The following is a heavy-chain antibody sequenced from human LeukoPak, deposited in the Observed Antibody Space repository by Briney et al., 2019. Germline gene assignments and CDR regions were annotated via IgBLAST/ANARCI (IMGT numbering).Heavy chain of an antibody. J-gene: IGHJ4*02. D-gene: IGHD3-22*01. CDR3: ARDYYDSSGYSGFDY. Sequence: SETLSLTCTVSGGSISSSSYYWGWIRQPPGKGLEWIGSIYYSGSTYYNPSLKSRVTISVDTSKNQFSLKLSSVTAADTAVYYCARDYYDSSGYSGFDYWGQGTLVTVSS. CDR1: GGSISSSSYY. CDR2: IYYSGST. V-gene: IGHV4-39*07.